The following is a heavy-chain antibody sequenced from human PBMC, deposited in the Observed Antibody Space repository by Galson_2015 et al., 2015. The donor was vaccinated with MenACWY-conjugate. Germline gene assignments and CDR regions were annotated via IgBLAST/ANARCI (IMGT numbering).Heavy chain of an antibody. CDR1: GLTFSSNA. V-gene: IGHV3-23*01. Sequence: SLRLSCAASGLTFSSNAMNWVRQAPGKGLEWVSGIGTGGGTYYADSVEGRFTISRDNSKNMVYLQMNSLRAEDTAIYYCAKFKYSTSWSNTHGMDVWGQGTPATVSS. CDR2: IGTGGGT. CDR3: AKFKYSTSWSNTHGMDV. J-gene: IGHJ6*02. D-gene: IGHD2-2*01.